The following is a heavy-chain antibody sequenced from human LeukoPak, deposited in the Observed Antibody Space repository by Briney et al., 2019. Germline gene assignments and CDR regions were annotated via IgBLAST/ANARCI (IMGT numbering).Heavy chain of an antibody. V-gene: IGHV3-23*01. D-gene: IGHD2-2*01. CDR3: AKAIFPTTIVVVPAAPPHAFDI. CDR2: ISGSGGST. J-gene: IGHJ3*02. Sequence: GGSLRLSCAASGFTFSSYAMSWVRQAPGKGLEWVSAISGSGGSTYYADSVKGRFTISRDNSKNTLYLQMNSLRAEDTAVYYCAKAIFPTTIVVVPAAPPHAFDIWGQGTMVTVSS. CDR1: GFTFSSYA.